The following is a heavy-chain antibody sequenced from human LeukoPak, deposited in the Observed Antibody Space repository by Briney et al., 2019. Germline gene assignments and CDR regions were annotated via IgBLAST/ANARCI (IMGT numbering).Heavy chain of an antibody. J-gene: IGHJ4*02. D-gene: IGHD6-13*01. Sequence: PSETLSLTCAVYGGSFSGYYWSWIRQPPGKGLEWIGEINHSGSTNYNPSLKSRVTISVDTSKNQFSLKLSSVTAADTAVYYCARDAQTSGIAAAGLDYWGQGTLVTVSS. CDR1: GGSFSGYY. CDR3: ARDAQTSGIAAAGLDY. V-gene: IGHV4-34*01. CDR2: INHSGST.